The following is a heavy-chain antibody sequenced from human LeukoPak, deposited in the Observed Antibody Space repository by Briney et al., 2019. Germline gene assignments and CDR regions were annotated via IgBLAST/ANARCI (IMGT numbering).Heavy chain of an antibody. CDR3: AREMGYCSSTSCYGGYYYGMDV. CDR1: GDTFSSYD. V-gene: IGHV1-69*13. CDR2: ITPIFGTA. D-gene: IGHD2-2*01. Sequence: SVKVSCKASGDTFSSYDISWVRQAPGQGLEWMGGITPIFGTANYAQKFQGRVTITADESTSTAYMELSSLRSEDTAVYYCAREMGYCSSTSCYGGYYYGMDVWGQGTTVTVSS. J-gene: IGHJ6*02.